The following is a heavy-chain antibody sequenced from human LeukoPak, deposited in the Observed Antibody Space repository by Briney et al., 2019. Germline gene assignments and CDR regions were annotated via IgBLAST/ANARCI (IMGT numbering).Heavy chain of an antibody. J-gene: IGHJ4*02. V-gene: IGHV4-34*01. CDR1: GGSFSGYY. Sequence: PSETLSLTCAVYGGSFSGYYWSWIRQPPGKGLEWIGEINHSGSTNYNPSLKSRVTISVDTSKNQFSLKLSSVTAADTAVYYCARERGFDYWGQGTLVTVSS. CDR3: ARERGFDY. CDR2: INHSGST.